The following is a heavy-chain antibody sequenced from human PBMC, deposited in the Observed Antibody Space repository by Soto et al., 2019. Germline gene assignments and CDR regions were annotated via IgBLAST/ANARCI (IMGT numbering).Heavy chain of an antibody. CDR1: GFSLTSPGMC. V-gene: IGHV2-70*13. CDR2: IERDDDDK. Sequence: GAGPTRVNPTETLRPTCTFSGFSLTSPGMCVSWSRQPPGKALEWLALIERDDDDKYYSTSLKTRLTISKDTRKNQVVLTIANMDPADTGTYYCARSIRGPRRFNGMDVWGQGTTVTVSS. CDR3: ARSIRGPRRFNGMDV. D-gene: IGHD1-20*01. J-gene: IGHJ6*02.